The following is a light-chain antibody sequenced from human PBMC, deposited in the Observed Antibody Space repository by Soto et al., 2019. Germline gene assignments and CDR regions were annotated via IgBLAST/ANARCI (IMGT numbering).Light chain of an antibody. J-gene: IGKJ4*01. CDR2: GAS. Sequence: EIVMTQSPATLSVSPGERATLSCRASQSVSGDLAWYQQRPGQAPRLLIYGASTRATGIPVRFSGSGSGTEFTLTISSLQSEDFAIYYCQQYNNWLTFGGGTKVEIK. CDR3: QQYNNWLT. V-gene: IGKV3D-15*01. CDR1: QSVSGD.